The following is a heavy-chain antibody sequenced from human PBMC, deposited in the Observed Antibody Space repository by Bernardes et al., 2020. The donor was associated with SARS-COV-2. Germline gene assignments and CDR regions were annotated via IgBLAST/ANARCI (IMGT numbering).Heavy chain of an antibody. CDR2: ISSSSSTL. CDR3: ARPQSYYYDSSGYYRPSGMDV. V-gene: IGHV3-48*01. J-gene: IGHJ6*02. CDR1: GFTFSSYN. Sequence: SLRLSSAASGFTFSSYNMNWVRQAPGKGLEWVSYISSSSSTLSYADPVKGRFTISRDNAKNSLFLQMNSLRAEDTALYYCARPQSYYYDSSGYYRPSGMDVWGQGTTVTVSS. D-gene: IGHD3-22*01.